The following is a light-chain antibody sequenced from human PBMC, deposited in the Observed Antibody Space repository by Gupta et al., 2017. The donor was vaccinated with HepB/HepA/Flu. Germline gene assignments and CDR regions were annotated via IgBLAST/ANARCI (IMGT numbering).Light chain of an antibody. J-gene: IGLJ3*02. CDR1: SSNIGSTSD. CDR3: QSFDKSLSAWV. CDR2: DST. Sequence: QSVLTQPPSVSGAPGQRVTISCTGSSSNIGSTSDVHWYLQLPRTAPKLLIYDSTNRPSGVPDRFSGSKSGTSASLAITGLQAEDEADYYCQSFDKSLSAWVFGGGTKLTVL. V-gene: IGLV1-40*01.